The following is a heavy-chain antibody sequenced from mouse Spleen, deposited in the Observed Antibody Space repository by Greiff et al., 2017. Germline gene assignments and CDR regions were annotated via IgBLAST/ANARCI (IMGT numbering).Heavy chain of an antibody. CDR3: ARRRGITTVVAHWYFDV. D-gene: IGHD1-1*01. V-gene: IGHV1-64*01. Sequence: QVQLQQSGAELVKPGASVKLSCKASGYTFTSYWMHWVKQRPGQGLEWIGMIHPNSGSTNYNEKFKSKATLTVDKSSSTAYMQLSSLTSEDSAVYYCARRRGITTVVAHWYFDVWGTGTTVTVSS. CDR2: IHPNSGST. J-gene: IGHJ1*03. CDR1: GYTFTSYW.